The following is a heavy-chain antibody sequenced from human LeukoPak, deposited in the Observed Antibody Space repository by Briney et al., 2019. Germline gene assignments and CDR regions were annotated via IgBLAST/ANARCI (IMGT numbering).Heavy chain of an antibody. CDR3: AKDSIAVAGTYFDY. Sequence: GRSLRLSCAASGFTFSSYGMHWVRQAPGKGLEWVAVISYDGSNKHYADSVKGRFTISRDNSKNTLYLQMNSLRAEDTAVYYCAKDSIAVAGTYFDYWGQGTLVTVSS. D-gene: IGHD6-19*01. CDR1: GFTFSSYG. V-gene: IGHV3-30*18. CDR2: ISYDGSNK. J-gene: IGHJ4*02.